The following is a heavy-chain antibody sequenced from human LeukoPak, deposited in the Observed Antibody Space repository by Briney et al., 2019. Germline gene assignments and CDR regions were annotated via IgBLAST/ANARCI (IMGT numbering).Heavy chain of an antibody. CDR2: LSGSGDSA. V-gene: IGHV3-23*01. Sequence: GGSLRLSCSASSFTFSSYALSWVRQAPGKGLAWLSTLSGSGDSADYADSVKGRFTISRDNSKNTLSLQMSSLRAEDTAVYYCAREGLGAAAGIFDYWGQGTLVTVSS. CDR3: AREGLGAAAGIFDY. J-gene: IGHJ4*02. CDR1: SFTFSSYA. D-gene: IGHD6-13*01.